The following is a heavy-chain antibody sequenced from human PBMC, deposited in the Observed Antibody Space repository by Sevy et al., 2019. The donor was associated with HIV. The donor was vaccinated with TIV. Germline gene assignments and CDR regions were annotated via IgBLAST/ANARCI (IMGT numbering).Heavy chain of an antibody. D-gene: IGHD6-19*01. Sequence: ASVKVSCKISGYKVDMYGIAWMRQAPGQGLEWMGWISTYNGNTNYAQNFQGRVTMTTDTSTSVVYMELGGLRPDDTAVYYCARATGMAVAGTGRYFDFWGQGTLVTVSS. V-gene: IGHV1-18*04. J-gene: IGHJ4*01. CDR1: GYKVDMYG. CDR2: ISTYNGNT. CDR3: ARATGMAVAGTGRYFDF.